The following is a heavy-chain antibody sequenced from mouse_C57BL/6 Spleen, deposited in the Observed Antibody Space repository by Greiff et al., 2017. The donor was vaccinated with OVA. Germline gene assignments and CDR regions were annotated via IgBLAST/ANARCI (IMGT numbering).Heavy chain of an antibody. CDR2: INPNNGGT. CDR3: ARGGYYDWDGLAY. J-gene: IGHJ3*01. V-gene: IGHV1-22*01. D-gene: IGHD2-3*01. CDR1: GYTFTDYN. Sequence: VQLQQSGPELVKPGASVKMSCKASGYTFTDYNMHWVKQSHGKSLEWIGYINPNNGGTSYNQKFKGKATLTVNKSSSTAYMELRSLTSEDSAVYYCARGGYYDWDGLAYWGQGTLVTVSA.